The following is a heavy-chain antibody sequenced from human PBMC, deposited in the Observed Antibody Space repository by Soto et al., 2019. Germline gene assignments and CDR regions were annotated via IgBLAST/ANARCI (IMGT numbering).Heavy chain of an antibody. CDR1: GYTVTSYG. J-gene: IGHJ4*02. V-gene: IGHV1-18*04. CDR2: ISAYNGNT. Sequence: GASVKVSCKASGYTVTSYGISWVRQAPGQGLEWMGWISAYNGNTNYAQKLQGRVTMTTDTSTSTAYMELRSLRSDDTAVYYCAKITMVRGVIIVIDYWGQGTLVTVS. D-gene: IGHD3-10*01. CDR3: AKITMVRGVIIVIDY.